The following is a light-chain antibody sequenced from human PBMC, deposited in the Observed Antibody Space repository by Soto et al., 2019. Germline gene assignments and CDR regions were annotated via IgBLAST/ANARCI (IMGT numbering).Light chain of an antibody. CDR2: GAS. CDR3: QQYGSLIT. V-gene: IGKV3-20*01. CDR1: QSLSSSY. J-gene: IGKJ5*01. Sequence: EIVLTQSPGTLSLSPGERATLSCRASQSLSSSYLAWYQQKPGQAPRLLMYGASSKATGIPDRFSGSGSGTDFTLTISRLEPEDFAVYYCQQYGSLITCGQGTRL.